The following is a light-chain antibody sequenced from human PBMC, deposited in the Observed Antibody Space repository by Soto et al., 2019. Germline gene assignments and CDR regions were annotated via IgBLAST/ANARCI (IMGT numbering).Light chain of an antibody. CDR1: SSNIGSNT. V-gene: IGLV1-44*01. CDR3: AACDDSLNGYV. Sequence: QSVLTQPPSASGTPGQRVTISCSGSSSNIGSNTVNWYQQLPGTAPKLLIYSNNQRPSGVSDRFSDSKSGPSASLAISGLQSEDESDYYCAACDDSLNGYVFGTGTKLTVL. J-gene: IGLJ1*01. CDR2: SNN.